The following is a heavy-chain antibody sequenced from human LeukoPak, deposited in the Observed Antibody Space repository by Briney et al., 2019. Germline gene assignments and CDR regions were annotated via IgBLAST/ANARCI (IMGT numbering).Heavy chain of an antibody. Sequence: SETLSLTCTVSGGSISSSSYYWGWIRQPPGKGLEWIVSIYYSGSTYYNPSLKSLVTISVYTSKNQFSLKLSSVTAADTAGYYCARGGEVVTPGAFDIWGQGTMVTVSS. CDR1: GGSISSSSYY. CDR3: ARGGEVVTPGAFDI. D-gene: IGHD4-23*01. J-gene: IGHJ3*02. V-gene: IGHV4-39*01. CDR2: IYYSGST.